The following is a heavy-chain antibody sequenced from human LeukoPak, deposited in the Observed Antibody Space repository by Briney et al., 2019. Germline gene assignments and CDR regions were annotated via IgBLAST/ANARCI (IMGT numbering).Heavy chain of an antibody. CDR1: GGSISSYY. V-gene: IGHV4-59*01. CDR3: ARGPRWELLV. D-gene: IGHD1-26*01. CDR2: IYYSGST. Sequence: PSETLSLTCTVSGGSISSYYWSWIRQPPGKGLEYVGYIYYSGSTYYNPSLKSRVTISVDTSKNQFSLKLSSVTAADTAVYYCARGPRWELLVWGQGTLVTVSS. J-gene: IGHJ4*02.